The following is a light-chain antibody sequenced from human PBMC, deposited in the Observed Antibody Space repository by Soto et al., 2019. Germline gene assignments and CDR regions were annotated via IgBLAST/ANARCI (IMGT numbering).Light chain of an antibody. CDR3: HQYDSSPLT. CDR1: QSVSSSY. CDR2: GAS. Sequence: DIVLTQSPGTLSLSPGERATLSCRASQSVSSSYLAWYQQKPGQAPSLLIYGASSRATGIPDRLSGSGSGTAFTLTISRLEPEDFAVYYCHQYDSSPLTFDGGTKVPIK. V-gene: IGKV3-20*01. J-gene: IGKJ4*01.